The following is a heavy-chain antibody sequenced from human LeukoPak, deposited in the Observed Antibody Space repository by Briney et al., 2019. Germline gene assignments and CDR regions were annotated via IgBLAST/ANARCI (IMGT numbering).Heavy chain of an antibody. V-gene: IGHV4-4*07. CDR2: IYTSGST. CDR1: GGSISSYY. Sequence: SETLSLTCTVSGGSISSYYWSWIRQPAGKGLEWIGRIYTSGSTNYNPSPKSRVTMSVDTSKNQFSLKLSSVTAADTAVYYCARGRGYGDVSWYFDLWGRGTLVTVSS. J-gene: IGHJ2*01. CDR3: ARGRGYGDVSWYFDL. D-gene: IGHD4-17*01.